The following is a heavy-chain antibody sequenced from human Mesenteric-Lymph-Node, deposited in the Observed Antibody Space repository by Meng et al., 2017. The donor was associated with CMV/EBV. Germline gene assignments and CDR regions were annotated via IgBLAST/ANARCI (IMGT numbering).Heavy chain of an antibody. CDR3: TTGLWELPRDIENFDY. V-gene: IGHV3-15*01. Sequence: GGSLRLSCAASGFTFSTAWMSWVRQAPGKGLEWVGRIKSKTDGGTTDYAAPVKGRFTISRDDSKNTLYLQMNSLKTEDTAVYYCTTGLWELPRDIENFDYWGQGTLVTVSS. CDR2: IKSKTDGGTT. D-gene: IGHD1-26*01. J-gene: IGHJ4*02. CDR1: GFTFSTAW.